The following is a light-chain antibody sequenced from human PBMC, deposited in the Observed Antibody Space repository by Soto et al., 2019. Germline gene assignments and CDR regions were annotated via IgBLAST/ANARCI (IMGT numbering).Light chain of an antibody. V-gene: IGKV3-20*01. CDR3: QHFGNSLWT. Sequence: EIVLTQSPGTLSLSPGERATLSCRASQSVASRNLAWYQQRSGQAPSLLIYGTSSRAIHTPDRFSGSGSGTDFTLTISDLEPEDFAVYFCQHFGNSLWTFGQGTKVEI. J-gene: IGKJ1*01. CDR2: GTS. CDR1: QSVASRN.